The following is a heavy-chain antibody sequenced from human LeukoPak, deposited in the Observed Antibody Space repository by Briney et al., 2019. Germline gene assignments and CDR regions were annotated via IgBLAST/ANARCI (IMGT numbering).Heavy chain of an antibody. D-gene: IGHD5-18*01. J-gene: IGHJ4*02. CDR3: AGVDTVADDSYYIDF. V-gene: IGHV4-30-2*01. CDR1: GGSVSSGGHY. CDR2: GYQSGIT. Sequence: SETLSLTCTVSGGSVSSGGHYWSWIRQPPVKGLEWIGYGYQSGITYYSPSLKSRVSISVDRSKNQFSLELTSVTAADTAVYYCAGVDTVADDSYYIDFWGQGTLVTVSS.